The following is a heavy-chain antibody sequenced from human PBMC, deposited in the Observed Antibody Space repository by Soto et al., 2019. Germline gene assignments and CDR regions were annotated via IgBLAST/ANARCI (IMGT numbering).Heavy chain of an antibody. CDR1: W. CDR3: AREPVAGRYYYYGMDV. Sequence: WIGWVRQMPGKGLEWMGIIYPGDSDTRYSPSFQGQVTISADKSISTAYLQWSSLKASDTAMYYCAREPVAGRYYYYGMDVWGQGTTVTVSS. V-gene: IGHV5-51*01. J-gene: IGHJ6*02. D-gene: IGHD6-19*01. CDR2: IYPGDSDT.